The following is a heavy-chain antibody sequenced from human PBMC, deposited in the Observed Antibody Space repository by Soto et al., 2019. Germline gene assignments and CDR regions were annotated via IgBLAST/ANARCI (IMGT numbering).Heavy chain of an antibody. J-gene: IGHJ4*02. CDR3: AKGGTITTYFDY. CDR2: ISYDGSDK. V-gene: IGHV3-30*18. D-gene: IGHD4-4*01. CDR1: GFSFSSFG. Sequence: QVQLVESGGGVVQPGRSLRLSCAASGFSFSSFGMHWVRQAPGKGLEWVAIISYDGSDKYYADSVKGRFTISRDISKNALYQQMNSLRAEDTALYFCAKGGTITTYFDYWGQGTLVIVSS.